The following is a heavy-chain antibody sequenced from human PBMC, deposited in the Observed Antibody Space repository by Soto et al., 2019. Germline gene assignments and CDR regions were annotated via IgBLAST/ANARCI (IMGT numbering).Heavy chain of an antibody. V-gene: IGHV4-59*01. CDR1: GGSMSSYY. CDR2: IYYSGST. Sequence: EPLSLTGTDAGGSMSSYYWSWIRQPPGKGLEWIGYIYYSGSTNYNPSLKSRVTISVDTSKNQFSLKLSYVTAADTAVYYCARGQSVVVANDAFDIWGQGTMVTVSS. CDR3: ARGQSVVVANDAFDI. J-gene: IGHJ3*02. D-gene: IGHD2-15*01.